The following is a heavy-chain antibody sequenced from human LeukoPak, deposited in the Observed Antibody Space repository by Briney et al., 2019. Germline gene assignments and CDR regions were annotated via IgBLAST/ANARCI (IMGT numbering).Heavy chain of an antibody. CDR2: IYPGDSDT. CDR1: GYSFTKYW. CDR3: ARRHDSSGYYYRY. Sequence: GESLKISCEASGYSFTKYWTGWVRQMPGKGLEWMGIIYPGDSDTRYSPSFQGQITISADKSISTAYLQWSSLQASDTAVYYCARRHDSSGYYYRYWGQGTLVTVSS. J-gene: IGHJ4*02. D-gene: IGHD3-22*01. V-gene: IGHV5-51*06.